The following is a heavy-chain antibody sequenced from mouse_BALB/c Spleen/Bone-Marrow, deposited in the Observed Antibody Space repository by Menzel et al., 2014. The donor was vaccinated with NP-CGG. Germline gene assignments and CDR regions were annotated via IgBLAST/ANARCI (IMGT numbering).Heavy chain of an antibody. J-gene: IGHJ2*01. D-gene: IGHD2-3*01. CDR1: GDSITSGY. CDR3: ATYDGYCFDY. CDR2: ISYSGNT. V-gene: IGHV3-8*02. Sequence: VHVKQSGPSLVKPSQTLSLTCSVTGDSITSGYWNWIRKFPGNKLEYMGYISYSGNTYYNPSLKGRISITRDTSKNQYYLQLNSVTTEDTATYYCATYDGYCFDYWGQGTTLTVSS.